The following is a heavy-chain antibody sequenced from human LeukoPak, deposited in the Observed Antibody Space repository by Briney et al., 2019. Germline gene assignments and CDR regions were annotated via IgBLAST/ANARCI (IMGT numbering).Heavy chain of an antibody. D-gene: IGHD3-22*01. CDR1: GFTFSDYY. CDR2: ISSSSCYT. V-gene: IGHV3-11*05. J-gene: IGHJ4*02. CDR3: ARAGNYDSSGPFDY. Sequence: PGGSLRLSCAASGFTFSDYYMSWIRQAPGKGLEWVSYISSSSCYTNYADSVKGRFTISRDNAKNSLYLQMNSLRAEDTAVYYCARAGNYDSSGPFDYWGQGTLVTVSS.